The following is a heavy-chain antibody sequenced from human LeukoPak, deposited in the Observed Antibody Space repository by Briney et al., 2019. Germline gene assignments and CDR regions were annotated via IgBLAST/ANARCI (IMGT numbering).Heavy chain of an antibody. CDR2: INHSGST. D-gene: IGHD6-13*01. J-gene: IGHJ5*02. CDR1: GGSFSGYY. Sequence: PSETLSLTCAVYGGSFSGYYWSWIRQPPGKGLEWIGEINHSGSTNYNPSLKSRVTISVDTSKNQFSLKLSSVTAADTAVYYCARGNQQLVRRGWFDPWGQGTLVTVSS. CDR3: ARGNQQLVRRGWFDP. V-gene: IGHV4-34*01.